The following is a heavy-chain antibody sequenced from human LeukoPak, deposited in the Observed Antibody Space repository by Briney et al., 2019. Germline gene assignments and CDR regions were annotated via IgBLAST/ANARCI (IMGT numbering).Heavy chain of an antibody. CDR1: GFTFSSYG. CDR2: ISGSGGST. CDR3: AREGITMVRGVMDV. D-gene: IGHD3-10*01. Sequence: GGTLRLSCAASGFTFSSYGMSWVRQAPGKGLEWVSAISGSGGSTYYADSVKGRFTISRDNSKNTLYLQMNSLRAEDTAVYYCAREGITMVRGVMDVWGKGTTVTVSS. V-gene: IGHV3-23*01. J-gene: IGHJ6*03.